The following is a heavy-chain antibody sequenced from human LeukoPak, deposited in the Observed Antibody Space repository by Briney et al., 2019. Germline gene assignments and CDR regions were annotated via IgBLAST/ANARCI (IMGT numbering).Heavy chain of an antibody. D-gene: IGHD3-22*01. CDR1: GFTVSSSY. CDR2: LYSAGNT. J-gene: IGHJ3*02. V-gene: IGHV3-66*02. CDR3: ARLSHSSEYGAFDI. Sequence: GGSLRLSCAASGFTVSSSYMGWVRQASGKGLDWVSVLYSAGNTFYPDSVKGRFTISRDNSQNMLFLQMDSLRAEDTAVYYCARLSHSSEYGAFDIWGRGTLVTVSS.